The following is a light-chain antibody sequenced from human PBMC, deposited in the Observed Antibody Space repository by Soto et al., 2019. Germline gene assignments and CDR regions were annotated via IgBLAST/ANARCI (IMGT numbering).Light chain of an antibody. V-gene: IGLV2-14*01. CDR1: SGDVGSYNR. Sequence: QSVLTQPASVSGTPGQSITISCTGTSGDVGSYNRVSWYQQHQGKAPNLIIYEVMDRPSGVSNRFSSTKSGNTTSLTISGLKAEDEAEYYCSSYTNINARACVFGTGTKVTVL. CDR3: SSYTNINARACV. CDR2: EVM. J-gene: IGLJ1*01.